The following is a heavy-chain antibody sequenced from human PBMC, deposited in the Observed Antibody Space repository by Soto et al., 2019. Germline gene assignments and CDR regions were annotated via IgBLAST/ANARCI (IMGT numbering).Heavy chain of an antibody. D-gene: IGHD6-25*01. Sequence: GGSLRLSCAASVFTFSTYSMNWVRQAPGKGLEWVSYISSSSSTIFYTDSVKGRFTVSRDNAKNSLYLQMNSLRAEDTAVYYCARLYGFSGFDYWGQGTLVTVSS. CDR3: ARLYGFSGFDY. CDR2: ISSSSSTI. V-gene: IGHV3-48*01. CDR1: VFTFSTYS. J-gene: IGHJ4*02.